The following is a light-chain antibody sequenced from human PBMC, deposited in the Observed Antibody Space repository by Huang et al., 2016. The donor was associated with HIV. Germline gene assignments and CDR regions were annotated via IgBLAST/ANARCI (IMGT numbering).Light chain of an antibody. V-gene: IGKV3-11*01. CDR3: QLRSNWPPIS. J-gene: IGKJ5*01. CDR1: QSISSN. CDR2: DAS. Sequence: IVLRQSPATLSLSPGERATLSCRASQSISSNFAWYQQRPGQAPRLLIYDASNRATGIPVRFSGSGSGTDFTLTISSLEPEDFAVYFCQLRSNWPPISFGQGTRLDIK.